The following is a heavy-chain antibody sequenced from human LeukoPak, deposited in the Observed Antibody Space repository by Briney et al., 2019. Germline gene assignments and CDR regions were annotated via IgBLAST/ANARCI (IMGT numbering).Heavy chain of an antibody. CDR3: AKAPRVKSDYSSGSIPISLYFDY. J-gene: IGHJ4*02. CDR2: VSGSGGST. Sequence: PGGSLTLSCGASGFTFSNYDMSWVRQAPAKGVLGWSGVSGSGGSTYYADSVKGRFTISRDNSKNTLYLQLDSLRAEDAAVYYCAKAPRVKSDYSSGSIPISLYFDYWGQGTLVTVSS. V-gene: IGHV3-23*01. D-gene: IGHD6-19*01. CDR1: GFTFSNYD.